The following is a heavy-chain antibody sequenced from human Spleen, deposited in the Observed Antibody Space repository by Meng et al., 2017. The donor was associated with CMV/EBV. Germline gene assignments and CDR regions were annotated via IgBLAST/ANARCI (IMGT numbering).Heavy chain of an antibody. D-gene: IGHD2-15*01. J-gene: IGHJ4*02. CDR1: GFTVYTNY. CDR3: ARAAATGYFDY. Sequence: GESLKISCAASGFTVYTNYLSWVRQAPGKGLEWVSLFYSDGSTFYAESVKGRFTISRDDSKNTLYLQMNSLRAEDTAVYYCARAAATGYFDYWGQGTLVTVSS. V-gene: IGHV3-53*01. CDR2: FYSDGST.